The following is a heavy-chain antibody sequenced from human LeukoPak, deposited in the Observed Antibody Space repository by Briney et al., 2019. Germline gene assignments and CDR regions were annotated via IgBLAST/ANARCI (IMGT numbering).Heavy chain of an antibody. J-gene: IGHJ4*02. CDR2: ISYTGSS. CDR3: ARVEWELFGFDY. D-gene: IGHD1-26*01. V-gene: IGHV4-61*01. Sequence: SETLSLTCSVSGGSVSSNNHYWTWIRQPPGKGLEWIGHISYTGSSHYNPSLNSRVTMSVDSSKNQFSLKLTSVTAADTAVYYCARVEWELFGFDYWGQGIPVTVSS. CDR1: GGSVSSNNHY.